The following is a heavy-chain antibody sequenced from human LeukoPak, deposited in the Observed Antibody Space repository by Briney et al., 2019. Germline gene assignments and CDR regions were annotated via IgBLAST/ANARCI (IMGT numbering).Heavy chain of an antibody. Sequence: GRSLRLSCAASGFTFDDYAMHWVRQAPGKGLEWVSGISWNSGSIGYADSVKGRFTISRDNSKNTLYLQMNSLRAEDTAVYYCAKDLGSYYGDYNFDYWGQGTLVTVSS. CDR3: AKDLGSYYGDYNFDY. D-gene: IGHD4-17*01. V-gene: IGHV3-9*01. J-gene: IGHJ4*02. CDR1: GFTFDDYA. CDR2: ISWNSGSI.